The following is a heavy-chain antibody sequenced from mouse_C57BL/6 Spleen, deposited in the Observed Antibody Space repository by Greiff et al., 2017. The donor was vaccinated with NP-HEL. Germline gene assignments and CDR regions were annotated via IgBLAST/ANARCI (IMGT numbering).Heavy chain of an antibody. D-gene: IGHD1-1*01. J-gene: IGHJ2*01. CDR1: GYTFTSYG. CDR2: IYPRSGNT. Sequence: VQLQESGAELARPGASVKLSCKASGYTFTSYGISWVKQRTGQGLEWIGEIYPRSGNTYYNEKFKGKATLTADKSSSTAYMELRSLTSEDSAVYFCSTVVAPHYFDYWGQGTTLTVSS. V-gene: IGHV1-81*01. CDR3: STVVAPHYFDY.